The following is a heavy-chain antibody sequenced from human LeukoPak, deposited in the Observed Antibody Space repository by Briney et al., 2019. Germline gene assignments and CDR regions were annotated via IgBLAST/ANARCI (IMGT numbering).Heavy chain of an antibody. V-gene: IGHV3-21*01. CDR3: ARVLVPAAYYGMDV. J-gene: IGHJ6*04. Sequence: PGGSLRLSCAASGFTFSSYSMNWVRQAPGKGLEWVSSISSSSSYIYYADSVKGRFTISRDNAKNSLYLQMDSLGAEDTAVYYCARVLVPAAYYGMDVWGKGTTVTVSS. D-gene: IGHD2-2*01. CDR2: ISSSSSYI. CDR1: GFTFSSYS.